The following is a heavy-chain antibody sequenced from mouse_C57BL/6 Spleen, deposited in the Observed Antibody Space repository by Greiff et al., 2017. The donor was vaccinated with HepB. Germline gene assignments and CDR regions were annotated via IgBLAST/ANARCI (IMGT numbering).Heavy chain of an antibody. Sequence: SGPELVKPGASVKMSCKASGYTFTDYNMHWVKQSHGKSLEWIGYINPNNGGTSYNQKFKGKATLTVNKSSSTAYMELRSLTSEDSAVYYCASERLYDPGFAYWGQGTLVTVSA. V-gene: IGHV1-22*01. J-gene: IGHJ3*01. CDR2: INPNNGGT. D-gene: IGHD2-3*01. CDR1: GYTFTDYN. CDR3: ASERLYDPGFAY.